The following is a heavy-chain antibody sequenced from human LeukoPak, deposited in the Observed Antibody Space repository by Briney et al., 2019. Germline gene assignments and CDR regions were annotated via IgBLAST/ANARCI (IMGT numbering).Heavy chain of an antibody. J-gene: IGHJ4*02. Sequence: AGGSLRLSCAASGFTFSSYGMHWVRQAPGKGLEWVAVISYDGSNKYYADSVKGRFTISRDNSKNTLYLQMNSLRAEDTAVYYCAKDTGSGYYPLFDYWGQGTLVTVSS. CDR2: ISYDGSNK. CDR3: AKDTGSGYYPLFDY. CDR1: GFTFSSYG. V-gene: IGHV3-30*18. D-gene: IGHD3-22*01.